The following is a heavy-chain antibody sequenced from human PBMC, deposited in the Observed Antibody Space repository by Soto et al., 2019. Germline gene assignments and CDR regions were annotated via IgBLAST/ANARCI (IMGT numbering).Heavy chain of an antibody. CDR1: GYTFTRYP. D-gene: IGHD6-19*01. V-gene: IGHV1-3*04. CDR3: ARDRKQQWLADY. J-gene: IGHJ4*01. Sequence: ASGKLSCKASGYTFTRYPMHWMLQAPGRGLEWMGWINTGRGNTAYSQNFQGRVSITRDTSASTVYMELSSLKSEDTAVYYCARDRKQQWLADYWGQGTVDPVSA. CDR2: INTGRGNT.